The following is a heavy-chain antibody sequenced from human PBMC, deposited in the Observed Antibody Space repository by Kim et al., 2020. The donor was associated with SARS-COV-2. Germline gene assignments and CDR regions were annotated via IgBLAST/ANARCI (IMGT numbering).Heavy chain of an antibody. CDR3: ATNIVAAGIV. J-gene: IGHJ4*02. Sequence: TYYVKSVKGRFTISRDNCKNPVYIQMSSLRVEDTAVYYWATNIVAAGIVWGQGTLDTVSS. D-gene: IGHD6-13*01. V-gene: IGHV3-64*01. CDR2: T.